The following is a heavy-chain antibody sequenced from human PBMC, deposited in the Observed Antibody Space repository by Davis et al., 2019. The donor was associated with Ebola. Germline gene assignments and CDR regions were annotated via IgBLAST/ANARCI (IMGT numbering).Heavy chain of an antibody. D-gene: IGHD1-26*01. J-gene: IGHJ6*04. CDR1: GFTFSDYY. CDR2: ISSSSSTI. V-gene: IGHV3-11*01. CDR3: ARDPPTYSGSYYYYGMDV. Sequence: GGSLRLSCTVSGFTFSDYYMTWIRQAPGKGLEWVSYISSSSSTIYYADSVKGRFTISRDNAKNSLYLQMNSLRSEDTAVYYCARDPPTYSGSYYYYGMDVWGKGTTVTVSS.